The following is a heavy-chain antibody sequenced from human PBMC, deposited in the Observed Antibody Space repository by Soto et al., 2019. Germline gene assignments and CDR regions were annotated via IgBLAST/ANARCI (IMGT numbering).Heavy chain of an antibody. V-gene: IGHV4-59*13. CDR2: IYYDGST. CDR3: ARAGYSCGFGYYYDY. D-gene: IGHD5-18*01. J-gene: IGHJ4*02. CDR1: GGSISSYY. Sequence: SETLSLTCTVSGGSISSYYWSWIRQPPGKGLEWIGYIYYDGSTNYSPSLKSRVTISVDTSKNQFSLRLSSVTAADTAVYYCARAGYSCGFGYYYDYWGQGTLVTVSS.